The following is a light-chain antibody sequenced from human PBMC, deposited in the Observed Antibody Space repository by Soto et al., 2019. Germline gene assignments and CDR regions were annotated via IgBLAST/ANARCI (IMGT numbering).Light chain of an antibody. V-gene: IGLV2-14*01. CDR2: VVS. Sequence: QSVLTQPASVSGSPGQSITISCTGTSSDIGVYDYVSWHQQHPGKAPKVLISVVSNRPSGVSNRFSGSKSGNTASLTISGLQAEDEADYYCSSYRSGGTFVFGSGTKVTVL. CDR1: SSDIGVYDY. CDR3: SSYRSGGTFV. J-gene: IGLJ1*01.